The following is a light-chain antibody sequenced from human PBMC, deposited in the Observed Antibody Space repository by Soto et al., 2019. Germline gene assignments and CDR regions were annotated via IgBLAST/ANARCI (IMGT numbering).Light chain of an antibody. V-gene: IGKV3-15*01. CDR3: QQYNNWPLT. Sequence: EFVLTQSPVTLSLSRVEIATLSCRASQSVSSSLAWYRQKAGQAPRLLIYDASTRATGIPASFSGSGSGTEFTLTISSLQSEDFAVYYCQQYNNWPLTFGQGTKVDIK. CDR1: QSVSSS. J-gene: IGKJ1*01. CDR2: DAS.